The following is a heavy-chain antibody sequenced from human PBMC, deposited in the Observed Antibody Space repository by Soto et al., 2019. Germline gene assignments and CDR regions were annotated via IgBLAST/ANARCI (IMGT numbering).Heavy chain of an antibody. Sequence: PGGSLRLSCAASGFTFSSYAMSWVRQAPGKGLEWVSAISGSGGSTYYADSVKGRFTISRDNSKNTLYLQMNSLRAEETSVYYWAKGHDSSAFHAFDIWGQGTMVTVSS. CDR3: AKGHDSSAFHAFDI. J-gene: IGHJ3*02. CDR2: ISGSGGST. V-gene: IGHV3-23*01. CDR1: GFTFSSYA. D-gene: IGHD3-22*01.